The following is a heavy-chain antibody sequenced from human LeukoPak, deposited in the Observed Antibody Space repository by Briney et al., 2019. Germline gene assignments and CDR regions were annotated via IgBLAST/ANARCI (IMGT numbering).Heavy chain of an antibody. CDR3: ARGLAGYSSGWYAFYYYYMDV. J-gene: IGHJ6*03. V-gene: IGHV4-34*01. CDR2: INHSGST. Sequence: SETLSLTCAVYGGSFSGYYWSWIRQPPGKGLEWIGEINHSGSTNYNPSLKSRVTISVDTSKNQCSLKLSSVTAADTAVYYCARGLAGYSSGWYAFYYYYMDVWGKGTTVTISS. D-gene: IGHD6-19*01. CDR1: GGSFSGYY.